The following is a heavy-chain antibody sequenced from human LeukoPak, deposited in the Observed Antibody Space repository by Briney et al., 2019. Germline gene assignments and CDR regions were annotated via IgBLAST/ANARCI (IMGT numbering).Heavy chain of an antibody. V-gene: IGHV1-24*01. CDR3: AAELMSGHFDH. Sequence: ASVKVSCKVSGYILSELSMHRVRQAPGKGLEWMGGFDPEDDERIFAQKFQGRVTMTEDTSTDTAYMELSSLRSEDTAVYYCAAELMSGHFDHWGQGTLVTVSS. CDR2: FDPEDDER. D-gene: IGHD3-3*01. CDR1: GYILSELS. J-gene: IGHJ4*02.